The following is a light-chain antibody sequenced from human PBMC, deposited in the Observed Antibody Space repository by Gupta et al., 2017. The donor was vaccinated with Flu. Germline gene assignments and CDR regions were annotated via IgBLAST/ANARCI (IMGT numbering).Light chain of an antibody. CDR1: SGHSSYA. J-gene: IGLJ2*01. CDR2: LNSDGSH. CDR3: QTWGIGSVV. V-gene: IGLV4-69*01. Sequence: QPVLTQSPSASASLGASVKLTCTLSSGHSSYAIAWHQQQPEKGPRFLMRLNSDGSHSKGDGIPYRFLGFSSGAERYLIISSVQSEDEADYHCQTWGIGSVVFGGGTKLTVL.